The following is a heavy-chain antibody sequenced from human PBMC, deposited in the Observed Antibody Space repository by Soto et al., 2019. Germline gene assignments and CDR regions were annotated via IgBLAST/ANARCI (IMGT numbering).Heavy chain of an antibody. J-gene: IGHJ4*02. CDR2: ISSSSSYI. D-gene: IGHD3-22*01. CDR3: ARAQDYYYDSSGYYYFDY. V-gene: IGHV3-21*01. CDR1: GFTFSSYS. Sequence: EVQLVESGGGLVKPGGSLRLSCAASGFTFSSYSMNWVRQAPGKGLEWVSSISSSSSYIYYADSVKGRFTISRDNAKNSLYLQMNSLRAEDTAVYYCARAQDYYYDSSGYYYFDYWGQGTLVTVSS.